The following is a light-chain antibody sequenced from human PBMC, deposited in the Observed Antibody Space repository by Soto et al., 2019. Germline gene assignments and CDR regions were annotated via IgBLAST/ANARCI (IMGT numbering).Light chain of an antibody. CDR1: TSDVGGYNY. Sequence: QSALTQPASVSGSPGQSITISCTGTTSDVGGYNYVSWYQQRPGKAPKLLIYDVGNRPSGVSNRFSGSKSGNTASLTISGLQAEDEADYYCSSCTCDSTTWVFGGGTKLTVL. CDR3: SSCTCDSTTWV. J-gene: IGLJ3*02. CDR2: DVG. V-gene: IGLV2-14*01.